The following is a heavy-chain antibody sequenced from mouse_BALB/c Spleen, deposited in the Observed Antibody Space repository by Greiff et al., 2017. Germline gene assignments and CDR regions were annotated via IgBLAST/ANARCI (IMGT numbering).Heavy chain of an antibody. CDR2: INTSTGYT. CDR1: GFTFTSYW. V-gene: IGHV1-7*01. D-gene: IGHD2-12*01. CDR3: ARFFYYSYGDY. Sequence: VQLQQSGAELAKPGASVTMSCKASGFTFTSYWMHWVQQRPGQGLEWIGYINTSTGYTEYNQKFKDKATLTADTSSSTSYMLLSSRTSEDSAVYYCARFFYYSYGDYWGQGTTLTVSS. J-gene: IGHJ2*01.